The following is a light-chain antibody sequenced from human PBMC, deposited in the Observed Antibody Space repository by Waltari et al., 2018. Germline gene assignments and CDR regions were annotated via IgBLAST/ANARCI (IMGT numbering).Light chain of an antibody. CDR2: YED. CDR1: RANLGNNV. Sequence: QSLLTQPPSVSEAPGQRVTLPCSGSRANLGNNVLNWYQQPPGKPPKLRIYYEDLLPSGVSDRFSGSKSGTSASLAISGLQSEDEADYYCAAWDDSLNGVVFGGGTKLTVL. V-gene: IGLV1-36*01. CDR3: AAWDDSLNGVV. J-gene: IGLJ3*02.